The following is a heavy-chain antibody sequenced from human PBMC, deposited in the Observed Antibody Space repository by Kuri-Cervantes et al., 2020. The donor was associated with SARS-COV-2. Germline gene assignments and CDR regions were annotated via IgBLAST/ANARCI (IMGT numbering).Heavy chain of an antibody. J-gene: IGHJ4*02. D-gene: IGHD4-11*01. V-gene: IGHV1-69*04. CDR2: IIPILGIA. Sequence: SVKVSCKASGGTFSSYAISWVRQAPGQGLEWMGRIIPILGIANYAQKFQGRVTITADKSTSTAYMELSSLRSEDTAVYYCARVDLDYSTHLYYFDYWGQGTLVTVSS. CDR3: ARVDLDYSTHLYYFDY. CDR1: GGTFSSYA.